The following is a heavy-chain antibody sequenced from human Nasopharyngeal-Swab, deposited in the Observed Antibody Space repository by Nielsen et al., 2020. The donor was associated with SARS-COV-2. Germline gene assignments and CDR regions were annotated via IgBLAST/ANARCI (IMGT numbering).Heavy chain of an antibody. CDR3: ASEPGGMAAPGKHFDP. Sequence: ASVKVSCEASGFTFSHYFMHWVRQAPGQGLEWMGVITPSGGATNYARKFRGRVTMTRDPSTSTVYLDLNSLKSEDTAVYFCASEPGGMAAPGKHFDPWGQGTLVTVSS. V-gene: IGHV1-46*01. CDR2: ITPSGGAT. J-gene: IGHJ5*02. CDR1: GFTFSHYF. D-gene: IGHD6-13*01.